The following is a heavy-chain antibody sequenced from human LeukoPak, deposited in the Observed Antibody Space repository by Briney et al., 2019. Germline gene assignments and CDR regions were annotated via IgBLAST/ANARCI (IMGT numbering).Heavy chain of an antibody. CDR3: ARDQGYSSGWYSRRNAFDI. V-gene: IGHV4-4*02. CDR2: IYHSGST. CDR1: GGSISSSNW. D-gene: IGHD6-19*01. J-gene: IGHJ3*02. Sequence: SGTLSLTCAVSGGSISSSNWWSWVRQPPGKGLEWIGEIYHSGSTNYNPSLKSRVTISVDKSKNQFSLKLSSVTAVDTAVYYCARDQGYSSGWYSRRNAFDIWGQGTMVTVSS.